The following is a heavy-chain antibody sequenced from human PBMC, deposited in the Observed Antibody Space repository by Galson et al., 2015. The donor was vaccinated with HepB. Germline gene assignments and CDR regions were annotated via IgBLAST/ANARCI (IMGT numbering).Heavy chain of an antibody. D-gene: IGHD6-19*01. J-gene: IGHJ4*02. CDR2: ISAYNGNT. V-gene: IGHV1-18*01. CDR1: GYTFTSYG. Sequence: QSGAEVKKPGTSVKVSCKASGYTFTSYGISWVRQAPGQGLEWMGWISAYNGNTNYAQKLQGRVTMTTDTSTSTAYMELRSLRSDDTAVYYCARSPLDSSGWEWGVYFDYWGQGTLVTVSS. CDR3: ARSPLDSSGWEWGVYFDY.